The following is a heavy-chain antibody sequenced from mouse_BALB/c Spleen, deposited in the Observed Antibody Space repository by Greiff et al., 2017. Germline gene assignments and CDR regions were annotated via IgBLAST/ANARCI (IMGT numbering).Heavy chain of an antibody. J-gene: IGHJ3*01. CDR3: ARGGVWFAY. Sequence: EVQRVESGGGLVQPGGSLKLSCAASGFTFSSYGMSWVRQTPDKRLELVATINSNGGSTYYPDSVKGRFTISRDNAKNTLYLQMSSLKSEDTAMYYCARGGVWFAYWGQGTLVTVSA. CDR2: INSNGGST. V-gene: IGHV5-6-3*01. CDR1: GFTFSSYG.